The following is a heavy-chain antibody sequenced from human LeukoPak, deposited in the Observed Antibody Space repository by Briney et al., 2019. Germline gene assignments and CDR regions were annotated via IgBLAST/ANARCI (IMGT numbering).Heavy chain of an antibody. D-gene: IGHD6-13*01. CDR2: INHSGST. Sequence: QVQLQGSGPGLVKPSETLSLTCTVSGGSISSYYWSWIRQPAGKGLEWIGEINHSGSTNYNPSLKSRVTISVDTSKNQFSLKLSSVTAADTAVYYCARPHKMYSSSWYDYWGQGTLVTVSS. CDR3: ARPHKMYSSSWYDY. V-gene: IGHV4-59*12. CDR1: GGSISSYY. J-gene: IGHJ4*02.